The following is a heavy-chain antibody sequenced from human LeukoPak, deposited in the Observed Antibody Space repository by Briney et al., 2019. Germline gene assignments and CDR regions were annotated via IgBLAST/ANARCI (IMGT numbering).Heavy chain of an antibody. CDR1: GFTFSSYA. CDR2: ISGSGGST. CDR3: AKDLVVAATLGQFDY. J-gene: IGHJ4*02. Sequence: PGGSLRLSCAASGFTFSSYAIRWFPQAPGRGLEWVSAISGSGGSTYYADSVKGRFTISRDNSKNTLYLQMNRLRAEDTAVYYCAKDLVVAATLGQFDYWGQGTLVTVSS. V-gene: IGHV3-23*01. D-gene: IGHD2-15*01.